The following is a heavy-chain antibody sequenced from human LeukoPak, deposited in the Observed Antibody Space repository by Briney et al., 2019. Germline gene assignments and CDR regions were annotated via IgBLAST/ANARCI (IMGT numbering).Heavy chain of an antibody. D-gene: IGHD3-10*01. Sequence: ASVKVSCKTSGYRFITFGINWVRQAPGQGLEWMGWINPYDGNRYYAKKFQDRFNMTTDTSTSTVYLELQTLTSDDTAIYYCARFQASEFRGFDHWGQGTLITVSS. V-gene: IGHV1-18*01. J-gene: IGHJ4*02. CDR3: ARFQASEFRGFDH. CDR1: GYRFITFG. CDR2: INPYDGNR.